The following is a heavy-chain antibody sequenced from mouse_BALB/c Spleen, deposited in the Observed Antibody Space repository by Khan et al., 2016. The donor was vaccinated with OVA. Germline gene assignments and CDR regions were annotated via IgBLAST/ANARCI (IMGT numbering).Heavy chain of an antibody. D-gene: IGHD2-14*01. Sequence: QVQLKQSGAELARPGASVKMSCKASGYTFTSYTIHWIKQRPGQGLEWIGYINPSNGYTNYNQKFKDKATLTADKSSTTAYMQLSSLTSDDSAVYDCERAGDYYSNDGWFAYWGQGTLVTVSA. J-gene: IGHJ3*01. CDR1: GYTFTSYT. CDR3: ERAGDYYSNDGWFAY. CDR2: INPSNGYT. V-gene: IGHV1-4*01.